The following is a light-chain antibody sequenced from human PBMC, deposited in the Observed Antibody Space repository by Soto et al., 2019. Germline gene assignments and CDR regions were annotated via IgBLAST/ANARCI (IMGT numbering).Light chain of an antibody. CDR2: DAS. J-gene: IGKJ1*01. CDR3: QQYHNLTRT. V-gene: IGKV1-33*01. CDR1: QDINNY. Sequence: IQWTQSPSSLCASVGGRVTITCQASQDINNYLAWYQQKPGKAPKFLIFDASILETGVPSRFSGSGSGTDFTLTISSLQPEDIATYYCQQYHNLTRTFGQGTKVDI.